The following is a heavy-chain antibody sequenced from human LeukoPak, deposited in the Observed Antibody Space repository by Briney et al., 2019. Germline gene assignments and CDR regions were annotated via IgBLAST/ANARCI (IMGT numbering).Heavy chain of an antibody. CDR3: ARDYSGWRFDY. CDR2: ISSSGSTI. Sequence: GGSLRPSCAASGLTFSDYYMSWIRQAPGKGLEWVSYISSSGSTIYYADSVKGRFTISRDNAKNTLYLRMNSLRAEDTAVYYCARDYSGWRFDYWGQGTLVTVSS. CDR1: GLTFSDYY. J-gene: IGHJ4*02. D-gene: IGHD6-19*01. V-gene: IGHV3-11*01.